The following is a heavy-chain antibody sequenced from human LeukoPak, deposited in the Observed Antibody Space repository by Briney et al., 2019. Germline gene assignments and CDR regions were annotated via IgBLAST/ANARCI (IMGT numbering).Heavy chain of an antibody. CDR2: INPDSGGT. V-gene: IGHV1-2*02. Sequence: GASVKVSCKASGYTFTGYYIHWVRQAPGQGLEWMGWINPDSGGTIYVQKFQGRVTMTRDSPISTVYMELSRLSSDDTAVYYCARGPNWGLDHWGQGTLVTVSS. J-gene: IGHJ4*02. CDR3: ARGPNWGLDH. CDR1: GYTFTGYY. D-gene: IGHD7-27*01.